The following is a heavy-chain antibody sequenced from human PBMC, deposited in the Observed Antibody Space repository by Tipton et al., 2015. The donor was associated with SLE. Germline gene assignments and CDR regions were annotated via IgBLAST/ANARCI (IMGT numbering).Heavy chain of an antibody. CDR2: IYYSGST. V-gene: IGHV4-39*07. CDR1: GGSISSSSYY. Sequence: GLVKPSETLSLTCTVSGGSISSSSYYWGWIRQPPGKGLEWIGSIYYSGSTYYNPSLKSRVTISVDTSKNQFSLKLSSVTAADTAVYYCARAPFPHYYGSGSYYHYWGQGTLVTVSS. J-gene: IGHJ4*02. D-gene: IGHD3-10*01. CDR3: ARAPFPHYYGSGSYYHY.